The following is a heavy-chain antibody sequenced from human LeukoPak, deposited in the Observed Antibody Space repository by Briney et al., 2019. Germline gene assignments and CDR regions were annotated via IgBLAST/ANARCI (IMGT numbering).Heavy chain of an antibody. CDR2: VYYTGST. V-gene: IGHV4-59*01. CDR1: GGSISSYY. D-gene: IGHD6-6*01. CDR3: ARAEYSSLRFDY. J-gene: IGHJ4*02. Sequence: PSETLSLTCTVSGGSISSYYWSWVRQPPGKGLEWIGFVYYTGSTNYSPSLKSRVTISVDTSKNQFSLKLSSVTAADTAVYYCARAEYSSLRFDYWGQGTLVTVSS.